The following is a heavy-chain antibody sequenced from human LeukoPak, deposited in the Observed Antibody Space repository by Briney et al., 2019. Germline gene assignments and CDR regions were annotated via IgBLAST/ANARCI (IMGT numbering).Heavy chain of an antibody. D-gene: IGHD3-10*01. J-gene: IGHJ5*02. CDR1: GFTFSSYW. CDR3: ARVRLVKGSAGFDP. CDR2: IKQDGSEK. V-gene: IGHV3-7*01. Sequence: GGSLRLSCAASGFTFSSYWMSWVRQAPGKGLEWVANIKQDGSEKYYVDSVKGRFTISRDNAKSSLYLQMNSLRAEDTAVYYCARVRLVKGSAGFDPWGQGTLVTVSS.